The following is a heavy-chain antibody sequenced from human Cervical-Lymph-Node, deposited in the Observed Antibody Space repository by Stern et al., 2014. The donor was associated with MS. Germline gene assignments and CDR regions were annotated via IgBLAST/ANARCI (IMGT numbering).Heavy chain of an antibody. V-gene: IGHV4-31*03. Sequence: QMQLVESGPGLVKPSQTLSLTCTVSGVSVSSGGYYWTWIRQVPGKGLEWVGYMHHSGTTFYNPSLKGRVSISRDTSKNQFSLNLRSVIAADTAVYYCATIPPHIEGAAFEIWGQGTMVTVSS. D-gene: IGHD1-26*01. CDR1: GVSVSSGGYY. CDR3: ATIPPHIEGAAFEI. CDR2: MHHSGTT. J-gene: IGHJ3*02.